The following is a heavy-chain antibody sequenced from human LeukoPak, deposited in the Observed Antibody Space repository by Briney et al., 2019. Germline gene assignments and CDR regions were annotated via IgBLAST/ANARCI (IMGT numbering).Heavy chain of an antibody. D-gene: IGHD2-2*01. J-gene: IGHJ4*02. V-gene: IGHV3-30*04. Sequence: GGSLRLSCAASGFTFSSYAMHWVRQAPGKGLEWVAVISYDGSNKYYADSVKGRFTISRDNSKNTLYLQMNSLRAEDTAVYYCAKDPDIVVVPAKPTGFDYWGQGTLVTVSS. CDR1: GFTFSSYA. CDR3: AKDPDIVVVPAKPTGFDY. CDR2: ISYDGSNK.